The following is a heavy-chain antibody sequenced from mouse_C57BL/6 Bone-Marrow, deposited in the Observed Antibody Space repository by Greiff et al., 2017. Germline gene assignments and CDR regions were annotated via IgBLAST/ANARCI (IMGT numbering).Heavy chain of an antibody. V-gene: IGHV1-52*01. CDR3: AREAYGNYDGYFDY. CDR2: IDPSDSET. J-gene: IGHJ2*01. D-gene: IGHD2-1*01. Sequence: VQLQQPGAELVRPGSSVKLSCKASGYTFTSYWMHWVKQRPIQGLEWIGNIDPSDSETHYNQKFKDKATLTVDKSSSTAYMQLSSLTSEDSAVYYCAREAYGNYDGYFDYWGQGTTLTVSS. CDR1: GYTFTSYW.